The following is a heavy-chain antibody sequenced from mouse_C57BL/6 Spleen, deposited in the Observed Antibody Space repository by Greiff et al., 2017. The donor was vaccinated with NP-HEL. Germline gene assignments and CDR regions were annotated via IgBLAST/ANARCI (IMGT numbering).Heavy chain of an antibody. V-gene: IGHV5-17*01. Sequence: EVQLVESGGGLVKPGGSLKLSCAASGFTFSDYGMHWVRQAPEKGLEWVAYISSGSSTIYYADTVKVRFTISRDNAKNTLFLQMTSLRSEDTAMYYCAAPGCSRYFDVWGTGTTVTVSS. D-gene: IGHD1-1*01. CDR3: AAPGCSRYFDV. CDR2: ISSGSSTI. CDR1: GFTFSDYG. J-gene: IGHJ1*03.